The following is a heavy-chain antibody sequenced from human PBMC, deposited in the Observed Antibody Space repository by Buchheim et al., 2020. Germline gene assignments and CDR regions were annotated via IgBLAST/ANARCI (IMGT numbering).Heavy chain of an antibody. J-gene: IGHJ4*02. V-gene: IGHV1-3*01. CDR3: ARISGLRFLEWLPKNAYFDY. CDR2: INAGNGNT. Sequence: QVQLVQSGAEVKEPGASVKVSCKASGYTFTSYAMHWVRQAPGQRLEWMGWINAGNGNTKYSQKFQGRVTITRDTSASTAYMELSSLRSEDTAVYYCARISGLRFLEWLPKNAYFDYWGQGTL. D-gene: IGHD3-3*01. CDR1: GYTFTSYA.